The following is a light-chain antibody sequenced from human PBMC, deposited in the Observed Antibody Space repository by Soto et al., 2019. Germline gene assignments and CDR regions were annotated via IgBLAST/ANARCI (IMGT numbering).Light chain of an antibody. V-gene: IGKV3-11*01. CDR2: DAA. Sequence: EIVLTQSPVTLSLCQGERATLSCRASQSVSSYLAWYQQKPGQAPRLLIYDAASRATGIPARFSGSGSGAVFTLTISSLDPEDVAFYYCQQGSNWPPITFGQGTRLEI. CDR1: QSVSSY. J-gene: IGKJ5*01. CDR3: QQGSNWPPIT.